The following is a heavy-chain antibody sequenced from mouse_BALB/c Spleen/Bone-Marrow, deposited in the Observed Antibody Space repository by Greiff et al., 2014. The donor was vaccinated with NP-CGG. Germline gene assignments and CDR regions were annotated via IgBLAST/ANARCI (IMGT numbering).Heavy chain of an antibody. CDR1: GYTFTSYV. D-gene: IGHD2-4*01. J-gene: IGHJ2*01. Sequence: VQLQQSGPELVKPGASVKMSCKASGYTFTSYVMHWVKQKPGQGLEWIGYINPYNDGTTYNEKFKGKATLTSDKSSSTAYMELSSLTSEDSAVYYCARGNYYDYDYFDYWDQGTTLTVSS. CDR2: INPYNDGT. CDR3: ARGNYYDYDYFDY. V-gene: IGHV1-14*01.